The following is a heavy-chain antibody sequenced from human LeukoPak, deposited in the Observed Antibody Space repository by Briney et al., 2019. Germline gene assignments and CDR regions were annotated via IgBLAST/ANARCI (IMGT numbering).Heavy chain of an antibody. Sequence: GGSLRLSCAASGFTFSSYGMHWVRQAPGKGLEWVAFIRYDGSNKYYADSVKGRFTISRDNSKNTLYLQMNSLRAEDTAVYYCARDPEAYSGSYYFDYWGQGTLVTVSS. V-gene: IGHV3-30*02. D-gene: IGHD1-26*01. CDR2: IRYDGSNK. J-gene: IGHJ4*02. CDR1: GFTFSSYG. CDR3: ARDPEAYSGSYYFDY.